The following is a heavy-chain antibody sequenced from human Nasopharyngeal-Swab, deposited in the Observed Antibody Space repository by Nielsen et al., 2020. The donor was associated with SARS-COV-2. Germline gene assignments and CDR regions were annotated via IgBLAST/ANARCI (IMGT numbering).Heavy chain of an antibody. V-gene: IGHV3-48*02. CDR1: GFTFSNYN. Sequence: GGSLRLSCAASGFTFSNYNMHWVRPAPGKGLEWISYISKSSSTVYYADSVKGRITISRDNAKSSLYLQMNRLTNEDTAVYYCAREGSFVAPDTFDRWGQGTLVTVSS. CDR2: ISKSSSTV. CDR3: AREGSFVAPDTFDR. D-gene: IGHD5-12*01. J-gene: IGHJ4*02.